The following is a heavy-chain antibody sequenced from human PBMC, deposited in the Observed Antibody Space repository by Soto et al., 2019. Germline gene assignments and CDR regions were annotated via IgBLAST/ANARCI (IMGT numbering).Heavy chain of an antibody. J-gene: IGHJ6*03. CDR1: GFTFSSYS. D-gene: IGHD3-3*01. Sequence: GGSLRLSCAASGFTFSSYSMNWVRQAPGRGLEWVSYISSSSSTIYYADSVKGRFTISRDNAKNSLYLQMNSLRDEDTAVYYFARVAGYDFWSGPLYYMGVWGKGTTVTVSS. CDR2: ISSSSSTI. CDR3: ARVAGYDFWSGPLYYMGV. V-gene: IGHV3-48*02.